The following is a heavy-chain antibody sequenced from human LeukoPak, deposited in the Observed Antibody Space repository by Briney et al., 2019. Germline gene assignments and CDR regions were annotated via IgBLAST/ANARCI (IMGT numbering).Heavy chain of an antibody. D-gene: IGHD3-10*01. CDR3: AKSLYGSGSYYNWFDP. V-gene: IGHV4-38-2*02. Sequence: PSETLSLTCTVSGYSINSGYYWGWIRQPPGKGLEWIGSIYHSGSTYYNPSLKSRVTISVDTSKNQFSLKLSSVTAADTAVYYCAKSLYGSGSYYNWFDPWGQGTLVTVSS. J-gene: IGHJ5*02. CDR2: IYHSGST. CDR1: GYSINSGYY.